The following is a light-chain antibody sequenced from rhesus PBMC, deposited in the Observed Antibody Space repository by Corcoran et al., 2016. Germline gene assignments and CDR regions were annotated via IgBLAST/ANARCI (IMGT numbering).Light chain of an antibody. J-gene: IGKJ4*01. CDR2: YAT. Sequence: IQMTQSPSSVSASVGDRVTITCRANQDINTYLAWYQQKPGKAPKLLIYYATTLQGGVPSRFSGSGSGTEFTLTISSLQPEDFATYYCQQYNNLVTFGGGTKVEIK. V-gene: IGKV1-25*01. CDR1: QDINTY. CDR3: QQYNNLVT.